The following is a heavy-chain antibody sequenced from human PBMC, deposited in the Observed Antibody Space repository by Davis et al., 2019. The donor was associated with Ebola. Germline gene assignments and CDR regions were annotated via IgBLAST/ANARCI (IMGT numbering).Heavy chain of an antibody. CDR1: GFTFSSNS. CDR2: ISSSSSTI. D-gene: IGHD3-22*01. V-gene: IGHV3-48*02. J-gene: IGHJ1*01. Sequence: GESLKISCAASGFTFSSNSMNWVRQAPGKGLEWISYISSSSSTILYADSVKGRFTISRDNAKNSLYLQMNSLRDEDTAVYYCARDWDDSGGYYSGGGLLEHWGQGTLVTVSS. CDR3: ARDWDDSGGYYSGGGLLEH.